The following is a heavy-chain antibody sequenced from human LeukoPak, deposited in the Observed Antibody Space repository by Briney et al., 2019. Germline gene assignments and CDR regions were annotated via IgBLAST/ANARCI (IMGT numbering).Heavy chain of an antibody. V-gene: IGHV4-38-2*02. CDR3: ARAYGYCSSTSCQGNYFDY. CDR2: IYHNGST. J-gene: IGHJ4*02. CDR1: GYSISSGYY. D-gene: IGHD2-2*01. Sequence: SETLSLTCTVSGYSISSGYYWGWIRQPPGEGLEWIGSIYHNGSTYYNPSLKSRVTISVDTSKNQFSLKLSSVTAADTAVYYCARAYGYCSSTSCQGNYFDYWGQGTLVTVSS.